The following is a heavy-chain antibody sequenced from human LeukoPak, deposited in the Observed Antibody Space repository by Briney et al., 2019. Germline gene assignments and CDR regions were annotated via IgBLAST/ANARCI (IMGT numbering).Heavy chain of an antibody. CDR3: ARDGDNWKDAPRSFDI. Sequence: ASVKVSCKASGYTFTGYYMHWVRQAPGQVLAWMGWTNPNSGGTNYAQKFQGRVTMTRDTSISTAYMELSRLRSDDTAVYYCARDGDNWKDAPRSFDIWGQGTMVTVSS. V-gene: IGHV1-2*02. D-gene: IGHD1-20*01. J-gene: IGHJ3*02. CDR1: GYTFTGYY. CDR2: TNPNSGGT.